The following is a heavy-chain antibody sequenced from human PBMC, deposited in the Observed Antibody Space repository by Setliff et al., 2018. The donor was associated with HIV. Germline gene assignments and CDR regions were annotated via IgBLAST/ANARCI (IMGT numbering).Heavy chain of an antibody. CDR2: SYTSGST. CDR1: GGSISTYY. V-gene: IGHV4-4*09. D-gene: IGHD2-21*02. CDR3: ARLGRAIDRGGYSLRSDY. J-gene: IGHJ4*02. Sequence: SETLSLTCTVSGGSISTYYWSWIRQPPGKGLEWIGYSYTSGSTNYNPSLKSRVTISVDTSKNLFSLKLRSVTAADTAVYYCARLGRAIDRGGYSLRSDYWGQGTLVTVSS.